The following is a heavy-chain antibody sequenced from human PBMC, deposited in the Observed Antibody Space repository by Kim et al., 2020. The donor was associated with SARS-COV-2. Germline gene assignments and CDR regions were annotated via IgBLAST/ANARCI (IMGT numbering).Heavy chain of an antibody. J-gene: IGHJ5*02. Sequence: GGSLRLSCAASGFTFSSYAMHWVRQAPGKGLEWVAVISYDGSNKYYADSVKGRFTISRDNSKNTLYLQMNSLRAEDTAVYYCARDHSSRDWFDPWGQGTL. CDR1: GFTFSSYA. CDR2: ISYDGSNK. CDR3: ARDHSSRDWFDP. V-gene: IGHV3-30*04. D-gene: IGHD2-2*01.